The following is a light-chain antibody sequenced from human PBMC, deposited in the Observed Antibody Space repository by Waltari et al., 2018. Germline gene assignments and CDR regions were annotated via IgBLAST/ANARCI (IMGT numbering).Light chain of an antibody. J-gene: IGLJ1*01. CDR3: SAYTGSLNV. Sequence: QSALTQPRSVSGSPGQSVTISCTGTSSAVGPYNYVSWFQQHPGKAPKLIIYDVSKRPSGLPGRFSGSKSGNTASLTISGLQTEDDADYYCSAYTGSLNVFGTGTKVTVL. CDR1: SSAVGPYNY. CDR2: DVS. V-gene: IGLV2-11*01.